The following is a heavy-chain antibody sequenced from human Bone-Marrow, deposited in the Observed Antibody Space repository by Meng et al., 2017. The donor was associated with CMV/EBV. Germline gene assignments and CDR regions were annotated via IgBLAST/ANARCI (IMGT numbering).Heavy chain of an antibody. V-gene: IGHV3-30*02. CDR2: IWYDGSNK. CDR1: GFTFSSYG. CDR3: AKDPLEYTSASRGGWFDP. J-gene: IGHJ5*02. D-gene: IGHD6-25*01. Sequence: GGSLRLSCAASGFTFSSYGMHWVRQAPGKGLEWVAVIWYDGSNKYYADSVRGRFTISRDNSKSTLYLQMSSLRAEDTAVYYCAKDPLEYTSASRGGWFDPWGRGTLVTVSS.